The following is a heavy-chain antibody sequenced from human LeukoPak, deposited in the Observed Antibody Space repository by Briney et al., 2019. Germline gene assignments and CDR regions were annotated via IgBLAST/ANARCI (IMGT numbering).Heavy chain of an antibody. V-gene: IGHV3-21*01. CDR3: ATSGGSGELRHNWFDP. Sequence: GGSLRLSCAASGFSFSDSDMNWVRQAPGKGLEWVSSITTTSDYIYYADTVKGRFTIFRDNAKKSLYLQMNSLRPEDTAVYYCATSGGSGELRHNWFDPWGQGTLVTVSS. J-gene: IGHJ5*02. CDR1: GFSFSDSD. CDR2: ITTTSDYI. D-gene: IGHD3-10*01.